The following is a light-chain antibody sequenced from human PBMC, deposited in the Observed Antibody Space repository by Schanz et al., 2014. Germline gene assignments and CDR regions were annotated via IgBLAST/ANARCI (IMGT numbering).Light chain of an antibody. CDR3: SSYTTSSTLV. V-gene: IGLV2-14*03. CDR2: DVS. CDR1: TSDLGSYNY. J-gene: IGLJ1*01. Sequence: QSALTQPASVSGSPGQSITISCTGTTSDLGSYNYVSWYQQHPGKAPKLIIYDVSNRPSGVSYRFSGSKSGNTASLTISGLQAEDEADYYCSSYTTSSTLVFGTGTKVTVL.